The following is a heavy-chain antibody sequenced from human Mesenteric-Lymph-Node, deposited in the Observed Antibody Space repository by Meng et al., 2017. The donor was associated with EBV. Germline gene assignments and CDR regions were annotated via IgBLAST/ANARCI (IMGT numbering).Heavy chain of an antibody. CDR1: GGSVSSTSYY. CDR3: ARENPARGNWFDP. D-gene: IGHD3-10*01. Sequence: QVQLQASVPGLVRPSETLSLTCTVSGGSVSSTSYYWRCIRPPPGKGLEWIGYVYYSGSTNYNPSLKSRVTISVDTSKNQFSLNLYSVTAADTAVYYCARENPARGNWFDPWGQGALVTVSS. V-gene: IGHV4-61*01. CDR2: VYYSGST. J-gene: IGHJ5*02.